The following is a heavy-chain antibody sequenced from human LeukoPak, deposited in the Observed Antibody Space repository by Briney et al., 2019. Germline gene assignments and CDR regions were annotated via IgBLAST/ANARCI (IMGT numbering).Heavy chain of an antibody. D-gene: IGHD6-6*01. J-gene: IGHJ4*02. Sequence: SQTLSLTCAISGDSVSSNSAAWNWIRQSPSRGLEWLGRTYYRSKWYNDYAVSVKSRITINPDTSKNQFSLKLSSVTAADTAVYYCARRRRSRIAARPLDYWGQGTLVTVSS. CDR2: TYYRSKWYN. V-gene: IGHV6-1*01. CDR1: GDSVSSNSAA. CDR3: ARRRRSRIAARPLDY.